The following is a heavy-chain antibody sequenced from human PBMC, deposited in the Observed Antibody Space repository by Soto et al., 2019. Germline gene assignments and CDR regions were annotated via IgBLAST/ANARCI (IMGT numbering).Heavy chain of an antibody. Sequence: GGSLRLSCAASGFLFRNAWMNWVRQAPGKGLEWVGRIKTRIDGGTTDYAGPVKGRFTISRDDSKNTLFLQMNSLKSEDTAVYYCSTDDLGRDSGGYPPFDYWGQGSLVTVSS. J-gene: IGHJ4*02. V-gene: IGHV3-15*07. CDR3: STDDLGRDSGGYPPFDY. CDR2: IKTRIDGGTT. D-gene: IGHD2-15*01. CDR1: GFLFRNAW.